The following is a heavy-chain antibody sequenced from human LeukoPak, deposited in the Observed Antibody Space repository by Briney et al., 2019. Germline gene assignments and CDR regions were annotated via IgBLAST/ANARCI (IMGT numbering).Heavy chain of an antibody. J-gene: IGHJ4*02. V-gene: IGHV4-38-2*02. CDR3: ARDGSGSYSHDY. CDR1: GYSISSGYY. Sequence: SETLSLTCTVSGYSISSGYYWGWIRQPPGKGLEWIGSIYHSGSTYYNPSLKSRVTISVDTSKNQFSLKLSSVTAADTAVYYCARDGSGSYSHDYWGQGTLVTVSS. D-gene: IGHD3-10*01. CDR2: IYHSGST.